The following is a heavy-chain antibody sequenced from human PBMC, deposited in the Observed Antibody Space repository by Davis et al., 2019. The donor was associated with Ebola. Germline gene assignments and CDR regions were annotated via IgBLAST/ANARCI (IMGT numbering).Heavy chain of an antibody. Sequence: GESLKISCAASGFTFSSYSMNWVRQAPGKGLEWVSSISSSSSYIYYADSVKGRFTISRDNAKNSLYLQMNSLRAEDTAVYYCARDIRYNWNDYFAYWGQGTLVTVSS. D-gene: IGHD1-20*01. V-gene: IGHV3-21*01. CDR2: ISSSSSYI. J-gene: IGHJ4*02. CDR3: ARDIRYNWNDYFAY. CDR1: GFTFSSYS.